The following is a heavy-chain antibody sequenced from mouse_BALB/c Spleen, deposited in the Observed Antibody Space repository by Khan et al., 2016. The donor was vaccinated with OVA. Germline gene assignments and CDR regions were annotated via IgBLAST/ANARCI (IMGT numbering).Heavy chain of an antibody. D-gene: IGHD1-2*01. V-gene: IGHV3-2*02. CDR3: ARWDTTALYYFDY. Sequence: VQLQQSGPGLVKPSQSLSLTCTVTGYSITSDYAWNWIRQFPGNKLEWMGYISYSGSTSYNPSLKSRISITRDTSKNQFFLQLNSVTTEDTATYYCARWDTTALYYFDYWGQGTTLTVSS. CDR1: GYSITSDYA. CDR2: ISYSGST. J-gene: IGHJ2*01.